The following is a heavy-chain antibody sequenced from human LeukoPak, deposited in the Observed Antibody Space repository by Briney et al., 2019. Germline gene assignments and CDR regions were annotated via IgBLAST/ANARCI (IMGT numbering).Heavy chain of an antibody. D-gene: IGHD3-16*01. V-gene: IGHV6-1*01. CDR2: TYYRSKWYN. CDR1: GDSVSNNNTA. Sequence: SQTLSLTCAISGDSVSNNNTAWHWIRQSPSRGLEWLGRTYYRSKWYNDYAISVKSRITINPDTSKSQFSLQLNSVTPEDTAVYYCARDRTGGSLFDYWGQGTLVTVSS. CDR3: ARDRTGGSLFDY. J-gene: IGHJ4*02.